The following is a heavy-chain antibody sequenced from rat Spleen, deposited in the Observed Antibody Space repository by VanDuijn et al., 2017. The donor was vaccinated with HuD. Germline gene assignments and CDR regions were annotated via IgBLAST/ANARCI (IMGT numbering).Heavy chain of an antibody. J-gene: IGHJ1*01. D-gene: IGHD1-12*01. CDR2: ISPSGGIT. V-gene: IGHV5-25*01. CDR3: ATSPYYWYFDF. Sequence: EVELVESGGGLVQPGRSLKLSCVASGFTFSSYDMAWVRQAPTKGLEWVASISPSGGITYYRDSVKGRFTISRDNAKSTLYLQMDSLRSEDTATYYCATSPYYWYFDFWGPGTMVTVSS. CDR1: GFTFSSYD.